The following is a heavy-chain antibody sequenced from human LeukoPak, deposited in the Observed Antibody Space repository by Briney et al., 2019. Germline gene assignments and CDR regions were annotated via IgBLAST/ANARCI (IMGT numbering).Heavy chain of an antibody. CDR1: GGSISSYY. CDR2: IYYSGST. J-gene: IGHJ4*02. V-gene: IGHV4-59*01. Sequence: PSETLSLTCTVSGGSISSYYWSWIRQPPGKGLEWIGYIYYSGSTNYNPSLKSRVTISVDTSKNQFSLKLSSVTAADTAVYYCARAVEYSSSSFDYWGQGTLVIVSS. D-gene: IGHD6-6*01. CDR3: ARAVEYSSSSFDY.